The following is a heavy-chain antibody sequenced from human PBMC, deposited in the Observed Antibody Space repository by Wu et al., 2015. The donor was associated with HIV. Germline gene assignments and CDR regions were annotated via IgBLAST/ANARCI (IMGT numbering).Heavy chain of an antibody. V-gene: IGHV1-69*05. CDR1: GGSFSRYA. Sequence: QVQVVQSGAEVKKPGSSVKVSCETSGGSFSRYAISWVRQAPGQGLEWMGGIIPMFGTTNYAHRFQGRLTITTDKSTSTAYMELSSLRSEDTAIYYCARGPQTYYYYYYMDVWGKGTTVTVSS. CDR3: ARGPQTYYYYYYMDV. CDR2: IIPMFGTT. J-gene: IGHJ6*03.